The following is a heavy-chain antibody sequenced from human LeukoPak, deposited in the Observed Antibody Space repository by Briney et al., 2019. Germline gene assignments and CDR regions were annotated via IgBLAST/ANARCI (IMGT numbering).Heavy chain of an antibody. CDR2: ISGSGGST. CDR3: ANYIVGATRGYYFDY. Sequence: GGSLRLSCAASGFTFSSYAMSWVRQAPGKGLEWVSAISGSGGSTYYADSVKGRFTISRDNSKNTLYLQMNSLRAEDTAVYYCANYIVGATRGYYFDYWGQGTLVTVSS. D-gene: IGHD1-26*01. CDR1: GFTFSSYA. J-gene: IGHJ4*02. V-gene: IGHV3-23*01.